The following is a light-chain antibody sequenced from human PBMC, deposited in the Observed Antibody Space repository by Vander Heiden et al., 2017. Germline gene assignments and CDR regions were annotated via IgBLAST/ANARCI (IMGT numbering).Light chain of an antibody. CDR1: QSISSY. J-gene: IGKJ2*01. Sequence: DIQMTQSPSSLSASVGDRVTITCRASQSISSYLNWYQQKPGKAPKLLISAASSLQSWVPSRFSGSGSGTDFTLTISNLQPEDFATYHCQQSYSTPYTFGQGTKLEIK. V-gene: IGKV1-39*01. CDR2: AAS. CDR3: QQSYSTPYT.